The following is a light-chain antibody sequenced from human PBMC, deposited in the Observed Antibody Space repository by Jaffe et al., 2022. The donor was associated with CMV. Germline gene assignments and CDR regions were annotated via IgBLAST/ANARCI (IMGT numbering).Light chain of an antibody. CDR1: SGRITSSY. V-gene: IGLV6-57*03. CDR2: EDR. Sequence: NVRLTQPHAVSASPGKTVTISCTRSSGRITSSYVHWYQQRPGSAPTTVIFEDRQRPSGVPDRFSGSTDSSSNSASLTISGLKTEDEADYYCLSYDSNNQAMFGGGTRLTVL. J-gene: IGLJ3*02. CDR3: LSYDSNNQAM.